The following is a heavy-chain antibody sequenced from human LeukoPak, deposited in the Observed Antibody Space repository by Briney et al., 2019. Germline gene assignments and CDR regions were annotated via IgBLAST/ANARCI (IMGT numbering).Heavy chain of an antibody. V-gene: IGHV7-4-1*02. CDR3: ARARSGWPHDAFDI. D-gene: IGHD6-19*01. CDR1: GYKFTSYA. J-gene: IGHJ3*02. Sequence: GASVKVSLKASGYKFTSYAMNWVRQAPGQGLEWMGWINTNTGNPTYAQGFTGRFVFSLDTSVSTAYLQISSLKAEDTAVYYCARARSGWPHDAFDIWGQGTMVTVSS. CDR2: INTNTGNP.